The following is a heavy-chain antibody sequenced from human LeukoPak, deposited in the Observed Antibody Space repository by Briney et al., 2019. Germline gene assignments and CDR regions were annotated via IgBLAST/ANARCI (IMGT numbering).Heavy chain of an antibody. J-gene: IGHJ4*02. CDR2: IKQDGSAK. D-gene: IGHD5-24*01. Sequence: GGSLRLSCAASGFTFSSYWMSWVRQAPGKGLEWVANIKQDGSAKYYMDSVKGRFTISRDNTKNSLYLQLNSLRAEDTAVYYCARIGSRDGYTVDYWGQGTLVIVSS. CDR1: GFTFSSYW. V-gene: IGHV3-7*01. CDR3: ARIGSRDGYTVDY.